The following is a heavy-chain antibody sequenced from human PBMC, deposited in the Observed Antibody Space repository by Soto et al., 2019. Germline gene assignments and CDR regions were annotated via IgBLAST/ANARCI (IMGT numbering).Heavy chain of an antibody. D-gene: IGHD6-13*01. V-gene: IGHV3-9*01. J-gene: IGHJ1*01. CDR3: VKDESINWYSGHFRH. CDR1: GFTFDDYA. Sequence: GGSLRLSCAASGFTFDDYAMHWVRQVPGKGLEWVSGINWNSGSTGYGDSVKGRFAISRDNAKNSLHLQMNSLSAEDTAFYYCVKDESINWYSGHFRHWGQGTLVTVSS. CDR2: INWNSGST.